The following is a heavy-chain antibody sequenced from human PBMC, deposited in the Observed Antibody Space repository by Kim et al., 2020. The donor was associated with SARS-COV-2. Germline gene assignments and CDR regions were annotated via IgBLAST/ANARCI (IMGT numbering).Heavy chain of an antibody. CDR1: GFTFSSYA. D-gene: IGHD6-13*01. CDR3: AKVWVRGDSSWYNRGFDY. V-gene: IGHV3-23*03. J-gene: IGHJ4*02. CDR2: IYSGGSST. Sequence: GGSLRLSCAASGFTFSSYAMSWVRQAPGKGLEWVSVIYSGGSSTYYADSVKGRFTISRDNSKNTLYLQMNSLRAEDTAVYYCAKVWVRGDSSWYNRGFDYWGQGTLVTVSS.